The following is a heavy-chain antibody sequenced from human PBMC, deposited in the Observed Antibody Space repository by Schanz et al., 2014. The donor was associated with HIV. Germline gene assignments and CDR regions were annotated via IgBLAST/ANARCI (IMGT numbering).Heavy chain of an antibody. CDR1: GFTFSDYS. CDR2: ITGSGVST. Sequence: EVQLVESGGGLVKPGGSLRLSCTASGFTFSDYSMNWVRQTPGKGLDWVSGITGSGVSTYYADSVKGRFTISRDNARTSLYLQMNSLRAEDTAVYYCARVFGRTYGLPDYWGQGTLVTVSS. D-gene: IGHD3-10*01. J-gene: IGHJ4*02. CDR3: ARVFGRTYGLPDY. V-gene: IGHV3-21*02.